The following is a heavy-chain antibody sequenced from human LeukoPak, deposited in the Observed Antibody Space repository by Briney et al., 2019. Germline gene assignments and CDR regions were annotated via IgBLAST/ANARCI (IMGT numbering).Heavy chain of an antibody. CDR3: ARDDYYFDY. CDR1: GGSISSYY. V-gene: IGHV4-59*01. J-gene: IGHJ4*02. Sequence: SETLSLTCTVSGGSISSYYWSWIRQPPGKGLEWIGYIYYSGSTNYNPSFKSRVTISVDTSKNQFSLKLSSVTAADTAVYYCARDDYYFDYWGQGTLVTVSS. D-gene: IGHD2-21*01. CDR2: IYYSGST.